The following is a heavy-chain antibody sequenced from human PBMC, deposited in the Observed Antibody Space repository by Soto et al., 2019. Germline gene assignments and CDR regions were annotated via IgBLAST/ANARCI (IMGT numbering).Heavy chain of an antibody. Sequence: GGSLTLSCAASGFTFSSYSMNWVRQAPGKGLEWVSSISSSSSYIYYADSVKGRFTISRDNAKNSLYLQMNSLRAEDTAVYYCAREGEYSGSHGPLLYYFDYWGQGTLVTVSS. D-gene: IGHD1-26*01. J-gene: IGHJ4*02. CDR3: AREGEYSGSHGPLLYYFDY. V-gene: IGHV3-21*01. CDR2: ISSSSSYI. CDR1: GFTFSSYS.